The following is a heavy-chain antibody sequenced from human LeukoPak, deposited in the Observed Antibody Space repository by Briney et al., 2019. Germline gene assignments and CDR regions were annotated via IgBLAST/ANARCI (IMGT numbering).Heavy chain of an antibody. CDR3: AKARYGRGLYTDY. Sequence: PGGSLRLSCAASGLTFSSHWMHWVRQAPGKGLVWVSRITNDGSSTTYADSVKGRFTISRDNAKNSLYLQMNSLRAEDTALYYCAKARYGRGLYTDYWGQGTLVTVSS. V-gene: IGHV3-74*01. J-gene: IGHJ4*02. CDR1: GLTFSSHW. CDR2: ITNDGSST. D-gene: IGHD6-19*01.